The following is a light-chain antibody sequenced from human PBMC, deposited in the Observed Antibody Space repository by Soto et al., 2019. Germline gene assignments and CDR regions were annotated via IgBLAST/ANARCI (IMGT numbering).Light chain of an antibody. CDR3: QQRNIWPPVT. CDR2: DAV. Sequence: EIVLTQSPGTLSLSPGEGATLSCRASQSVTGTNLAWYQQRAGQAPRLLIYDAVRRATGIPDRFSGSGSGTDFTLTISRLEPEDSAVYYCQQRNIWPPVTFGQGTRLEIK. V-gene: IGKV3D-20*02. J-gene: IGKJ5*01. CDR1: QSVTGTN.